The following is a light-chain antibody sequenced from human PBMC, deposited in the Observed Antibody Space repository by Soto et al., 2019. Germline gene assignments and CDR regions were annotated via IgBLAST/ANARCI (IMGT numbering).Light chain of an antibody. V-gene: IGKV3-20*01. CDR1: QYMTRTY. CDR3: HQYDKAPQT. CDR2: AAS. J-gene: IGKJ2*01. Sequence: EIVLTQSPGTLSLSPGERATLSCRASQYMTRTYIAWYQQKPGQAPRLLIYAASNRATGIPDKFSGSGSGTDYNLTITRLEPEDSAVYYCHQYDKAPQTFGQGTKVEIK.